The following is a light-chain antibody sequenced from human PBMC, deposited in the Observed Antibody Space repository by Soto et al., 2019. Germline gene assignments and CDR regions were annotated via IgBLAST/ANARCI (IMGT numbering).Light chain of an antibody. CDR3: ATWDDTLNGRV. V-gene: IGLV1-44*01. CDR2: SDN. Sequence: QSVLTQPPSASGTPGQRVTISCSGSSSKLGSNSVNWYHQVAGTAPKLLIHSDNQRPSGVPDRFSGSKSGTSASLAISGLQSGDEADYSCATWDDTLNGRVFGGGTEVTVL. CDR1: SSKLGSNS. J-gene: IGLJ3*02.